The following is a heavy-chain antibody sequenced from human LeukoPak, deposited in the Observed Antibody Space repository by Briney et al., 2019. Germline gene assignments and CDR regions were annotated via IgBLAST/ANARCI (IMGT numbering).Heavy chain of an antibody. CDR1: GGSISSNNW. J-gene: IGHJ4*02. CDR2: IYHGGST. CDR3: ARLRGIRFDY. D-gene: IGHD3-16*01. V-gene: IGHV4-4*01. Sequence: SETLSLTCAVSGGSISSNNWWSWVRQPPGMGLEWIGEIYHGGSTNYNPSLKSRVTISVDKSKNQFSLKLISVTAADTAVYCCARLRGIRFDYWGQGTLVTVSS.